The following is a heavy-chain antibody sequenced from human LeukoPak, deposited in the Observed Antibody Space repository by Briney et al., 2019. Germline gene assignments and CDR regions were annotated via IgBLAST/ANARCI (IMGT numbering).Heavy chain of an antibody. CDR1: GGSIISSSYY. CDR3: ARPRRGSYSDDAFDI. V-gene: IGHV4-39*01. Sequence: PSETLSLTCTVSGGSIISSSYYWGWIRQPPGKGLEWIGSIYYSGSTYYNPSLKSRVTISVDTSKNQFSLKLSSVTAADTAVYYCARPRRGSYSDDAFDIWGQGTMVTVSS. D-gene: IGHD1-26*01. CDR2: IYYSGST. J-gene: IGHJ3*02.